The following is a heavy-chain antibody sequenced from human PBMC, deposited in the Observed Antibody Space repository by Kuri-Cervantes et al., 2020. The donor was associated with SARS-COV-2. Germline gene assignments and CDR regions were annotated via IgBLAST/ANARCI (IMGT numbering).Heavy chain of an antibody. CDR3: ARSTPVRRLVFLSLGGAFDI. CDR2: INPNSGGT. V-gene: IGHV1-2*04. J-gene: IGHJ3*02. CDR1: GYTFIDYY. Sequence: ASVKVSRKASGYTFIDYYMHWVRQAPAQGLEWMGWINPNSGGTNYAQKFQGWVTMTRDTSISTVYMELSRLRSDDTAVYYCARSTPVRRLVFLSLGGAFDIWGQGTMVTVSS. D-gene: IGHD3-10*02.